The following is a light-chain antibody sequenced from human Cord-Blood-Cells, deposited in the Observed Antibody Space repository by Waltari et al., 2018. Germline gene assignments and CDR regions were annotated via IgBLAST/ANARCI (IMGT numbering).Light chain of an antibody. CDR2: DAS. CDR3: QQYDNLQT. J-gene: IGKJ5*01. V-gene: IGKV1-33*01. CDR1: QDISNY. Sequence: DIQMTQSPSSLSASVGDRVTITCQASQDISNYLNWYQQKPGKAPKLLLYDASHLKTGVPSRFSGSGSGTDFTFTISSLQPEDIATYYCQQYDNLQTFGQETRLEIK.